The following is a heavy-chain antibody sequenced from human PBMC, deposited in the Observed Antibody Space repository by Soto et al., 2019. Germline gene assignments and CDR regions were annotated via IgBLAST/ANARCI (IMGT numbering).Heavy chain of an antibody. CDR1: GYTFTSYA. V-gene: IGHV1-3*01. Sequence: GASVKVSCKASGYTFTSYAMHWVRQAPGQRLEWMGWINAGNGNTKYSQKFQGRVTITRDTSASTAYMELSSLRSEDTAVYYCVRGMVYAVLGWFDPWGQGTLVTVSS. CDR2: INAGNGNT. CDR3: VRGMVYAVLGWFDP. D-gene: IGHD2-8*01. J-gene: IGHJ5*02.